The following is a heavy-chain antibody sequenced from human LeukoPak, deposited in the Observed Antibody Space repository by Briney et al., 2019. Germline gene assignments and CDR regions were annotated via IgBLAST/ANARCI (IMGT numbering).Heavy chain of an antibody. J-gene: IGHJ5*02. Sequence: SETLSLTCAVSGGSISSSSYYWGWIRQPPGKGLEWIGSIYYSGSTYYNPSLKSRVTISVDTSKNQFSLKLSSVTAADTAVYYCARHGLGITMVRGESWFDPWGRGTLVTVSS. CDR3: ARHGLGITMVRGESWFDP. CDR2: IYYSGST. D-gene: IGHD3-10*01. V-gene: IGHV4-39*01. CDR1: GGSISSSSYY.